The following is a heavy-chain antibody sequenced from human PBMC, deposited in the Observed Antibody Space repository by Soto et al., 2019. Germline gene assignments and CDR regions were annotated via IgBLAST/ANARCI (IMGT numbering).Heavy chain of an antibody. V-gene: IGHV3-11*01. CDR3: ARVKDCSSSGWFDRDAIDI. CDR1: GFIFSDYY. J-gene: IGHJ3*02. D-gene: IGHD2-2*01. CDR2: ISSGGSGI. Sequence: QVQLVESGGGLVKPGGSLRLSCAASGFIFSDYYMSWIRQAPGKGLEWVSYISSGGSGIHYADSVKGRFTISRDNAKNSLYLQMNSLRVEDTALYYCARVKDCSSSGWFDRDAIDIWGQGTMVTVSS.